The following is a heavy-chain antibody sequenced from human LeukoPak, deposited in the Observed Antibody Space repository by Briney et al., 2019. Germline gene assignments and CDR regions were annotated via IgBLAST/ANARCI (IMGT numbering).Heavy chain of an antibody. CDR1: GDSISSSSYF. D-gene: IGHD6-13*01. V-gene: IGHV4-39*01. CDR2: IYYSGTT. CDR3: ARLGVITAAGTYDY. Sequence: SETLSLTCTISGDSISSSSYFWGWIRQSPGKGLEWIGTIYYSGTTYYNPSLKSRVTISADTSKKQFFLKLTSVTAADTAVYYCARLGVITAAGTYDYWGQGTLVTVSS. J-gene: IGHJ4*02.